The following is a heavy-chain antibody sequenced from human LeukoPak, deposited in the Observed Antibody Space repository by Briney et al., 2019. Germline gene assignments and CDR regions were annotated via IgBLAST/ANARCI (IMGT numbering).Heavy chain of an antibody. J-gene: IGHJ4*02. CDR2: IKQDGNEK. V-gene: IGHV3-7*01. Sequence: LGGSLRLSCAASGFRFNTYWMSWVRQAPGKGLEWVANIKQDGNEKYYADSVKGRFTISRDNGKNSLDLQMNSLRADDTAVYYCARDTLGEGEDANYAVYYFDYWGQGTVVTVSS. D-gene: IGHD4/OR15-4a*01. CDR3: ARDTLGEGEDANYAVYYFDY. CDR1: GFRFNTYW.